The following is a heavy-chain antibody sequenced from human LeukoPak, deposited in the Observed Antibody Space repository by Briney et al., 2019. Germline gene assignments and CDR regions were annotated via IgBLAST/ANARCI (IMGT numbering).Heavy chain of an antibody. Sequence: GGSLRLSCVASGFTFSSYAMHWVRQAPRKGLEYVSAISSNGATTYYANSVKGRFSISRDNSKNTVYLQMGSLRAEDMAVYYCARVYFWSGYFDYWGQGTLVTVSS. CDR3: ARVYFWSGYFDY. CDR1: GFTFSSYA. D-gene: IGHD3-3*01. V-gene: IGHV3-64*01. CDR2: ISSNGATT. J-gene: IGHJ4*02.